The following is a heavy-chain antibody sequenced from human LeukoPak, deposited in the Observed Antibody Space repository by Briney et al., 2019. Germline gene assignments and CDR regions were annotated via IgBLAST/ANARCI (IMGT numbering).Heavy chain of an antibody. CDR1: GDSIFSSTYY. CDR3: ARHDYGDFNFDY. Sequence: SETLSLTCSVSGDSIFSSTYYWGWIRQPPGKGLQWIGSIYSSGSTYYNPSLKSRVTISGDTSKNQFSLRLSSVTAADTAVYYCARHDYGDFNFDYWGQGTLVTVSS. D-gene: IGHD4-17*01. CDR2: IYSSGST. V-gene: IGHV4-39*01. J-gene: IGHJ4*02.